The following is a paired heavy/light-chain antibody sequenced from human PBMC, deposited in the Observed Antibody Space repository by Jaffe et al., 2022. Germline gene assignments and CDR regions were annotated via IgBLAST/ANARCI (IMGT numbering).Heavy chain of an antibody. CDR3: TRIRELLDGGWFGPDFDY. D-gene: IGHD1-26*01. CDR2: IRTKAYGGTT. V-gene: IGHV3-49*04. J-gene: IGHJ4*02. Sequence: EVQLVESGGGLVQPGRSLRLSCTASGFTFGDYAMSWVRQAPGKGLEWVGFIRTKAYGGTTEYAASVKGRFTISRDDSKSIAYLQMNSLKTEDTAVYYCTRIRELLDGGWFGPDFDYWGQGTLVTVSS. CDR1: GFTFGDYA.
Light chain of an antibody. Sequence: QSALTQPASVSGSPGQSITISCTGTSSDVGGYNYVSWYQQHPGKAPKLMIYEVSNRPSGVSNRFSGSKSGNTASLTISGLQAEDEADYYCTSYASSSTVVFGGGTKLTVL. J-gene: IGLJ2*01. CDR1: SSDVGGYNY. CDR3: TSYASSSTVV. CDR2: EVS. V-gene: IGLV2-14*01.